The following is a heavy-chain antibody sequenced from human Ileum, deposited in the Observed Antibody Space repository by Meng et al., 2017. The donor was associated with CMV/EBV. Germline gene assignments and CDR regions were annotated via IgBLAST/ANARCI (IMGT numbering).Heavy chain of an antibody. CDR1: GFTFNSYW. J-gene: IGHJ6*02. D-gene: IGHD2/OR15-2a*01. Sequence: GESLKISCAASGFTFNSYWMHWVRQAPGKGLVWVSRINRDGTRTTYADSVKGRFTISRDNAKSTLYLQLNSLRAEDTAVYYCARGGESDDYYYGLDVWGQGTTVTVSS. V-gene: IGHV3-74*01. CDR3: ARGGESDDYYYGLDV. CDR2: INRDGTRT.